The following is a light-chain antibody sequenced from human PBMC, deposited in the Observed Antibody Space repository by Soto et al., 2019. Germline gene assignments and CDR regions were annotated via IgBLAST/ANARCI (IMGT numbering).Light chain of an antibody. V-gene: IGKV3-20*01. Sequence: EIVLTQSPGTLSLSPGERATLSCRASQSLSSNYLAWYQQKPGQAPRLLIYGASRRATGIPDRFSGSGSGTDFTLTISRLEPEDFAVYYCQQYGSSPKTFGQGTKVEIK. CDR2: GAS. CDR3: QQYGSSPKT. J-gene: IGKJ1*01. CDR1: QSLSSNY.